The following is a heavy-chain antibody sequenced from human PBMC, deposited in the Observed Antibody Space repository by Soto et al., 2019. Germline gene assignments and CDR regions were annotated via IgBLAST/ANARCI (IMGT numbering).Heavy chain of an antibody. V-gene: IGHV1-69*02. CDR2: IIPILSMS. D-gene: IGHD3-10*01. Sequence: SVKVSCKASGGTFSSYTIIWVRQAPGQGLEWMGRIIPILSMSNYAQKFQGRVTMTADKSTSTAYMELRSLRSEDTAFYYCATSYGSGYRAFDYWGQGALVTVSS. CDR3: ATSYGSGYRAFDY. CDR1: GGTFSSYT. J-gene: IGHJ4*02.